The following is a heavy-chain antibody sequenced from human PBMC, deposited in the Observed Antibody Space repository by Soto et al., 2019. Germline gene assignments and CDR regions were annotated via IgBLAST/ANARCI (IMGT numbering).Heavy chain of an antibody. CDR1: GFTFSNAW. CDR3: AKGEYSSSLYFQQ. J-gene: IGHJ1*01. D-gene: IGHD6-6*01. V-gene: IGHV3-15*01. CDR2: IKRTADGGTT. Sequence: EEQLVESGGGLVEPGGSLRLSCAASGFTFSNAWMTWVRQAPGKGLEWVGRIKRTADGGTTDYAAPVKDRFTISRDDSENTLYLQMSSLKTEDTALYYCAKGEYSSSLYFQQGGQGTLVTVSS.